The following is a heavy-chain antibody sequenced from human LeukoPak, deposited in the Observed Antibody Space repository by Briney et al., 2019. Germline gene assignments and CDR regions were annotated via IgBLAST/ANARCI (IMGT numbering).Heavy chain of an antibody. J-gene: IGHJ3*02. CDR3: ARGMYYYDSSGYRTQGAFDI. V-gene: IGHV4-59*01. D-gene: IGHD3-22*01. CDR1: GGSISNYY. CDR2: IYYSGST. Sequence: PSETLSLTCTVSGGSISNYYWSWIRQPPGKGLEWIGYIYYSGSTNYNPSLKSRVTISVDTSKNQFPLKLSSVTAADTAVYYCARGMYYYDSSGYRTQGAFDIWGQGTMVTVSS.